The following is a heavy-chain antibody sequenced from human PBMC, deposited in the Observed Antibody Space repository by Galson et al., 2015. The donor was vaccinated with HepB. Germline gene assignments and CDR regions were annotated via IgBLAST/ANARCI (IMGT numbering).Heavy chain of an antibody. CDR1: GFTFSDYY. CDR3: ASGGMTTVVKYFQH. V-gene: IGHV3-11*03. CDR2: ISSSSSYT. J-gene: IGHJ1*01. Sequence: SLRLSCAASGFTFSDYYMSWIRQAPGKGLEWVSYISSSSSYTNYADSVKGRFTISRDNAKNSLYLQMNSLRAEDTAVYYCASGGMTTVVKYFQHWGQGTLVTVSS. D-gene: IGHD4-23*01.